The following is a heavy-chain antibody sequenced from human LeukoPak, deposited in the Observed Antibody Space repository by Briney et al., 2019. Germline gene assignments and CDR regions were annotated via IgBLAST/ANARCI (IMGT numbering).Heavy chain of an antibody. V-gene: IGHV1-46*02. Sequence: GASVKVSCKASGYAFNNYCMHWVRQAPEQGLEWMGIINPSGGSTSYAQKFQGRVTMTRDMSTSTLYMELSSLRSEDTAVYYCATVGATGYYYMDVWGKGTTVTVSS. J-gene: IGHJ6*03. CDR3: ATVGATGYYYMDV. CDR1: GYAFNNYC. CDR2: INPSGGST. D-gene: IGHD1-26*01.